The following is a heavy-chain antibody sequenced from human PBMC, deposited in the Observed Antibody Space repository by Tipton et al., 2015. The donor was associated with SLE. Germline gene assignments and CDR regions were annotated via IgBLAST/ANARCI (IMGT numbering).Heavy chain of an antibody. J-gene: IGHJ1*01. D-gene: IGHD5-12*01. CDR2: IIPIFGTA. CDR1: GGTFSSYA. CDR3: ARRAQSGYDSSFRR. Sequence: QLVQSGAEVKKPGSSVKVSCKASGGTFSSYAISWVRQAPGQGLEWMGGIIPIFGTANYAQKFQGRVTMTSDTSTSTVYMELSSLTSEDTAVYYCARRAQSGYDSSFRRWGQGTLVTVSS. V-gene: IGHV1-69*06.